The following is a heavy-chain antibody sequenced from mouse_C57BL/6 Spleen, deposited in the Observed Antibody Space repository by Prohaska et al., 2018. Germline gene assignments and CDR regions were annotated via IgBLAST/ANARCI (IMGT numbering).Heavy chain of an antibody. D-gene: IGHD2-5*01. CDR2: IDPETGGT. CDR3: TRGDYSNLRAWFAY. CDR1: GYTFTDYE. V-gene: IGHV1-15*01. Sequence: GAELVRPGASVTLSCKASGYTFTDYEMHWVKQTPVHGLEWIGAIDPETGGTAYNQKFKGKAILTADKSSSTAYMELRSLTSEDSAVYYCTRGDYSNLRAWFAYWGQGTLVTVSA. J-gene: IGHJ3*01.